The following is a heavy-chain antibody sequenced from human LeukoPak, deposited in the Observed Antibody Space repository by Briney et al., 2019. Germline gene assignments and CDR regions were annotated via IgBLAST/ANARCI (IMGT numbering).Heavy chain of an antibody. V-gene: IGHV4-34*01. D-gene: IGHD3-10*01. CDR3: AVDYYGSGSYYY. Sequence: SETLSLTCAVYGGSFSGYYWSWVRQPPGKGLEWIGEINHSGSTNYNPSLKSRVTISVDTSKNQFSLKLSSVTAADTAVDYCAVDYYGSGSYYYWGQGTLVTVSS. CDR2: INHSGST. CDR1: GGSFSGYY. J-gene: IGHJ4*02.